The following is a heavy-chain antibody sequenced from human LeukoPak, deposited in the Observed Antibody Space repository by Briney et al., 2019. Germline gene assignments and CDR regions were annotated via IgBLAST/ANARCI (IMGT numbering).Heavy chain of an antibody. CDR3: AVSSSWYWGRFGDAFDI. J-gene: IGHJ3*02. CDR1: GCSFISYW. D-gene: IGHD6-13*01. CDR2: IYPGDSDS. Sequence: GESLKISCNGAGCSFISYWIGCLRRMPGQGLKGMGIIYPGDSDSRYSPSFQGQVTISADKSISTAYLQWSSLKASDTAMYYCAVSSSWYWGRFGDAFDIWGQGTMVTVCS. V-gene: IGHV5-51*01.